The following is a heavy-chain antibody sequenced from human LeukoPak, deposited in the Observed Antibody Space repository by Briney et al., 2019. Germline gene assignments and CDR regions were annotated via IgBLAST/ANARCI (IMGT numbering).Heavy chain of an antibody. CDR3: AKYVWGSYHYFDY. CDR1: GFTFSSYA. V-gene: IGHV3-23*01. D-gene: IGHD3-16*01. Sequence: GGSLRLSCAASGFTFSSYAMSWVRQAPGKGLEWVSAISGSGGSTYYADSVKGRFTISRDNSKNTLYLQMNSLRAEDTAVYYRAKYVWGSYHYFDYWGQGTLVTVSS. J-gene: IGHJ4*02. CDR2: ISGSGGST.